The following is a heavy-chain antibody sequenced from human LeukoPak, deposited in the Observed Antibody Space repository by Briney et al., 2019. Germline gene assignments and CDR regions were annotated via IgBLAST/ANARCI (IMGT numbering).Heavy chain of an antibody. J-gene: IGHJ4*02. Sequence: GGSLRLSCSASGFTFSNYWMHWVRQTPGKGLVWVSRINSYGSSTSYADSVKGRFTISRDNAKNTLDLQMNSLRAEDTAVYYCTSTLHSYCGGDCLGYWGQGTLVTVSS. CDR3: TSTLHSYCGGDCLGY. CDR1: GFTFSNYW. D-gene: IGHD2-21*02. V-gene: IGHV3-74*01. CDR2: INSYGSST.